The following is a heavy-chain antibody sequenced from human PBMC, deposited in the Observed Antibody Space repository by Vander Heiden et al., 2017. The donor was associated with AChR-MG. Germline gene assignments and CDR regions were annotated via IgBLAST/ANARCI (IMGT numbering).Heavy chain of an antibody. Sequence: VQLVQSGAEVNKPGASVKVSCNASGYTFTSYAMRWVRQAPGQRLEWMGWINAGNGNTKYSQKFQGRVTIIRDASASTAYMELSSLRSEDTAVYYCAREFPYYYDSSGYFDYWGQGTLVTVSS. V-gene: IGHV1-3*01. CDR3: AREFPYYYDSSGYFDY. CDR1: GYTFTSYA. J-gene: IGHJ4*02. CDR2: INAGNGNT. D-gene: IGHD3-22*01.